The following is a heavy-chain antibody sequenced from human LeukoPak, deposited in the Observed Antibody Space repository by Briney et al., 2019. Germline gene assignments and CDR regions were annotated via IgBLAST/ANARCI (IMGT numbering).Heavy chain of an antibody. J-gene: IGHJ4*02. CDR3: ARGPLMGELLPAYYFDY. D-gene: IGHD1-26*01. CDR2: INPNSGGT. V-gene: IGHV1-2*06. CDR1: GYTFTGYY. Sequence: ASVKVSCKASGYTFTGYYMHWVRQAPGQGLEWMGRINPNSGGTNYAQKFQGRVTMTRDTSISTAYMELSRLRSDDTAVYYCARGPLMGELLPAYYFDYWGRGTLVTVSS.